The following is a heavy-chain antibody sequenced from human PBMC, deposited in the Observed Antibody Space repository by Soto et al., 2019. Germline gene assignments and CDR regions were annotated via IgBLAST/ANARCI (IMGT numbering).Heavy chain of an antibody. V-gene: IGHV5-51*01. CDR1: GYSFTSYW. J-gene: IGHJ6*02. CDR2: IYPGDSDT. CDR3: ARHRRVHDFVLMVYAPESGMDV. D-gene: IGHD2-8*01. Sequence: GQSLKISCKGSGYSFTSYWIGWVRQMPGKGLEWMGIIYPGDSDTRYSPSFQGQVTISADKSISTAYLQWSSLKASDTAMYYCARHRRVHDFVLMVYAPESGMDVWGQGTTVTVSS.